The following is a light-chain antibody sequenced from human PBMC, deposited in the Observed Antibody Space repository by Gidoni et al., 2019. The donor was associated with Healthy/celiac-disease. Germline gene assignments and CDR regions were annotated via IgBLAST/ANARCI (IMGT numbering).Light chain of an antibody. V-gene: IGKV3-20*01. J-gene: IGKJ2*01. Sequence: EIVLTQYPCTLSLSPGERATLSCRASQSVSSSYLAWYQQKPGQAPRLLIYGASSRATGIPDRFSGSGSGTDFTLTISRLEPEDFAVYYCQQYGSSPGYTFGQGTKLEIK. CDR3: QQYGSSPGYT. CDR2: GAS. CDR1: QSVSSSY.